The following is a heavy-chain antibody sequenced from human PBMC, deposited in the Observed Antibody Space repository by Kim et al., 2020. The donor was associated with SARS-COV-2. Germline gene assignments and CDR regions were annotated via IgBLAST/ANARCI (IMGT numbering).Heavy chain of an antibody. V-gene: IGHV3-48*04. CDR1: GFTFSSYS. CDR3: ARGTISGSYWDCY. CDR2: ISSSSSTI. D-gene: IGHD1-26*01. J-gene: IGHJ4*02. Sequence: GGSLRLSCAASGFTFSSYSMNWVRQAPGKGLEWVSYISSSSSTIYYADSVKGRFTISRDNAKNSLYLQMNSLRAEDTAVYYCARGTISGSYWDCYWGQGTLVTVSS.